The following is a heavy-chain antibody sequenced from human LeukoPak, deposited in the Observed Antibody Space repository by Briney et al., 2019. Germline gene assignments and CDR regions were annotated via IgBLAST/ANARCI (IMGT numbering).Heavy chain of an antibody. CDR3: AGGSYYGSGGRPGYFDH. D-gene: IGHD3-10*01. Sequence: GGTLRLSCAASDFSVNNNYMNWVRQAPGKGLEWVSLMDTFGGIYYRDSVKGRFTISRDISKNTLYLQMNTLSAEDTAIYYCAGGSYYGSGGRPGYFDHWGQGILVTVSS. V-gene: IGHV3-53*01. CDR1: DFSVNNNY. CDR2: MDTFGGI. J-gene: IGHJ4*02.